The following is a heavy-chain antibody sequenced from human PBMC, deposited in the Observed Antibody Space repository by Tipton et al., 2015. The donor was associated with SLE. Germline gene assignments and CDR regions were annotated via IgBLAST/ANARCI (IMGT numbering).Heavy chain of an antibody. CDR1: GGSSTYSP. CDR2: IIPRFGTP. CDR3: ANTAVFVTIPGTGTPYFNY. J-gene: IGHJ4*02. Sequence: QVQLVQSGAEVKKPGSSVMISCRTSGGSSTYSPITWVRQAPGHGLEWMGEIIPRFGTPNHAQKFQGRVTFTADESTDTIYMELSSLTSEDTAVYSCANTAVFVTIPGTGTPYFNYWGQGTLVTVSS. V-gene: IGHV1-69*01. D-gene: IGHD1-1*01.